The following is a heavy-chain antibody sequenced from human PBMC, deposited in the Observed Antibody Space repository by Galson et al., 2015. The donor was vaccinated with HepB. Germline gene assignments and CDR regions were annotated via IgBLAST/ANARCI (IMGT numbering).Heavy chain of an antibody. D-gene: IGHD5-18*01. CDR1: GGSISSYY. CDR2: IYYSGST. J-gene: IGHJ4*02. V-gene: IGHV4-59*01. Sequence: SETLSLTCTVPGGSISSYYWSWIRQPPGKGLEWIGYIYYSGSTNYNPSLKSRVTISVDTSKNQFSLKLSSVTAADTAVYYCARRRGYSGPFDYWGQGTLVTVSS. CDR3: ARRRGYSGPFDY.